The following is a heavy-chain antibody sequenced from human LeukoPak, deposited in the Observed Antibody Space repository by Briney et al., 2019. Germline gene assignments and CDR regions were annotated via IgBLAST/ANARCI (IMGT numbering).Heavy chain of an antibody. J-gene: IGHJ3*02. CDR1: GFTFSDYY. V-gene: IGHV3-30*18. CDR3: AKEVGARDAFDI. D-gene: IGHD1-26*01. Sequence: GGSLRLSCAASGFTFSDYYMSWIRQAPGKGLEWVALISEDGSIKFYADSVKGRFTISGDNSKNTLYLQMNSLRAEDTAVYYCAKEVGARDAFDIWGQGTLVTVSP. CDR2: ISEDGSIK.